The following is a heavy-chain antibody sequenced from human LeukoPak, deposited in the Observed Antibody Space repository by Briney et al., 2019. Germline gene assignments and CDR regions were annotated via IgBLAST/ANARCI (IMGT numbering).Heavy chain of an antibody. CDR3: TRGWSSGGAFDI. D-gene: IGHD6-19*01. V-gene: IGHV4-61*02. CDR1: GGSISSGSYY. J-gene: IGHJ3*02. Sequence: SETLSLTCTVSGGSISSGSYYWSWIRQPAGKGLEGIGRIYTSGSTNYNPSLKSRVTISVDTSKNQFSLEMTSVTAADTAVYYCTRGWSSGGAFDIWGQGTMVTVSS. CDR2: IYTSGST.